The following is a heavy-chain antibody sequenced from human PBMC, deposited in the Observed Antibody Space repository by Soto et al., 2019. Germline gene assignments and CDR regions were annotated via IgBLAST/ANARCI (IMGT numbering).Heavy chain of an antibody. J-gene: IGHJ3*02. CDR1: GFTFDDYA. D-gene: IGHD4-4*01. V-gene: IGHV3-9*01. Sequence: GGSLRLSCAASGFTFDDYAMHWVRQAPGKGLEWVSGVSWNSGRIGYADSVEGRFTITRDDDKKSVYLQMNGLRTEDTALYYCVKGLTPLNDGNSWTIDMWGQGTMVTVSS. CDR3: VKGLTPLNDGNSWTIDM. CDR2: VSWNSGRI.